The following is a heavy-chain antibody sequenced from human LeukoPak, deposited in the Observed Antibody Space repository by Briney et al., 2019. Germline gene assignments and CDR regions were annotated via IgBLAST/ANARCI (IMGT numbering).Heavy chain of an antibody. Sequence: GRSLRLSCAASGFTFDDYAMHWVRQAPGKGLEWVSGISWNSGSIGYADSVKGRFTISRDNAKNSLYLQMNSLRAEDTALYYCAAIGYCSGGSCYPEGFDYWGQGTLVTVSS. CDR2: ISWNSGSI. J-gene: IGHJ4*02. CDR3: AAIGYCSGGSCYPEGFDY. CDR1: GFTFDDYA. D-gene: IGHD2-15*01. V-gene: IGHV3-9*01.